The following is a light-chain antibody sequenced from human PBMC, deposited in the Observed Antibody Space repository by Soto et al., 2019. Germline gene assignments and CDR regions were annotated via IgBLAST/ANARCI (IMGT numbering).Light chain of an antibody. Sequence: QSALTQPASVSGSPGQSITFSCTGTSSDVGAYNYVSWYQVHPGKAPTLIISEVSNRPSGVSSRFSGSKSTNTASLTISGLRPEDEAEYYCSSYTRSSTQVFGTGTKLTVL. V-gene: IGLV2-14*01. CDR1: SSDVGAYNY. J-gene: IGLJ1*01. CDR3: SSYTRSSTQV. CDR2: EVS.